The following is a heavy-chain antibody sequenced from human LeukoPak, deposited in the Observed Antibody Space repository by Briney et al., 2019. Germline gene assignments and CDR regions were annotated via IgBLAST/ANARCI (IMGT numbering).Heavy chain of an antibody. CDR2: IYYSGST. Sequence: SETLSRTCTVSGGSISSSSYYWGWIRQPPGKGLEWIGSIYYSGSTYYNPSLKSRVTISVDTSKNQFSLKLSSVTAADTAVYYCARRNYDFWSGPQHMDVWGKGTTVTVSS. CDR1: GGSISSSSYY. V-gene: IGHV4-39*01. J-gene: IGHJ6*03. D-gene: IGHD3-3*01. CDR3: ARRNYDFWSGPQHMDV.